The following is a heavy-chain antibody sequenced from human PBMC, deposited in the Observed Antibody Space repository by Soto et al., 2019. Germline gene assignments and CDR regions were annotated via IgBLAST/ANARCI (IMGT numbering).Heavy chain of an antibody. Sequence: SETLPLTCFASAYSITAGGYYGSWIRHLPGKGLEWIGSFYSSGSIIYNPSLRSRVSMSGDTSSNHFSMSLTSVTGADTGRYYCARDGAAGGDYVYYYYGMDVWGQGTTVTVSS. CDR3: ARDGAAGGDYVYYYYGMDV. V-gene: IGHV4-30-4*01. CDR2: FYSSGSI. D-gene: IGHD4-17*01. J-gene: IGHJ6*02. CDR1: AYSITAGGYY.